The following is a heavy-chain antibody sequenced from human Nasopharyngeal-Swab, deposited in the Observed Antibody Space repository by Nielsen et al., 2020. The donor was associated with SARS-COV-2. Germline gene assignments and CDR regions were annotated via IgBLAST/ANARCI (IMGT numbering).Heavy chain of an antibody. J-gene: IGHJ3*02. CDR3: ARSVGSFYGQGAFDI. CDR1: GFTFGDYA. D-gene: IGHD1-26*01. V-gene: IGHV3-49*01. Sequence: GESLKISCTTSGFTFGDYAMSWFRQAPGKGLEWVGFIRSKTYGGAPEYAASVKGRFTISRDGAESIAYLQMNSLETEDTGVYYCARSVGSFYGQGAFDIWAKGQWSPSLQ. CDR2: IRSKTYGGAP.